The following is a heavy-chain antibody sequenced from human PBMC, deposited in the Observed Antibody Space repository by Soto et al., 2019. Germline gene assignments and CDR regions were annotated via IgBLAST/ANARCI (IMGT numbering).Heavy chain of an antibody. CDR2: ISSSSSTI. Sequence: GGSLRLSCAASGFTFSSYSMNWVRQAPGKGLEWVSYISSSSSTIYYADSVKGRFTISRDNAKNSLYLQMNSLRDEDTAVYYCARDQPPDGSGSPSGMDVWGQGTTVTVSS. D-gene: IGHD3-10*01. V-gene: IGHV3-48*02. CDR1: GFTFSSYS. J-gene: IGHJ6*02. CDR3: ARDQPPDGSGSPSGMDV.